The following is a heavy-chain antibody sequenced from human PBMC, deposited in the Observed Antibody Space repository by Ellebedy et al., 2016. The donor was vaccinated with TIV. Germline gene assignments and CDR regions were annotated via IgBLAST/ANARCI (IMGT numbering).Heavy chain of an antibody. CDR3: AKDQFEPPPSDDVPAAGATDYCDIDV. V-gene: IGHV3-30*18. J-gene: IGHJ6*02. Sequence: GESLKISCAASGFAFSDYGMHWVRQAPGKGLEWLAVISYDRSKKFYADSVKGRFTISSDNSKNHLFLKRNSLRAKDSAVYYCAKDQFEPPPSDDVPAAGATDYCDIDVWGQGTTVTVSS. CDR2: ISYDRSKK. CDR1: GFAFSDYG. D-gene: IGHD6-13*01.